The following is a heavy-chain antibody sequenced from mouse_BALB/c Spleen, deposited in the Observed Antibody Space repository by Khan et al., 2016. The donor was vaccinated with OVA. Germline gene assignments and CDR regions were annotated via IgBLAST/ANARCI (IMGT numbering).Heavy chain of an antibody. CDR2: INPYNDYT. D-gene: IGHD3-1*01. CDR1: GYTFTNHH. CDR3: ANPTQLGLMGWFAY. J-gene: IGHJ3*01. V-gene: IGHV1-77*01. Sequence: QVQLKQSGAELVRPGASVKISCKAFGYTFTNHHINWVKQRPGQGLDWIGYINPYNDYTNYNQKFKGKATLTVDKSSSTAYMELSSLTSADSAVYYCANPTQLGLMGWFAYWGQGTLVTVSA.